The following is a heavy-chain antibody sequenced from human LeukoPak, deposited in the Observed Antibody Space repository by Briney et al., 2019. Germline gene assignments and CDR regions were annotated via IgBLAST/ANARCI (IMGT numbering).Heavy chain of an antibody. CDR3: GTVVAGTIDY. CDR1: GFTFSNYW. V-gene: IGHV3-30*02. D-gene: IGHD6-19*01. CDR2: IRYDGSNK. Sequence: GGSLRLSCATSGFTFSNYWMSWVRQAPGKGLEWVAFIRYDGSNKYYADSVKGRFTISRDNSKNTLYLQMNSLRAEDTAVYYCGTVVAGTIDYWGQGTLVTVSS. J-gene: IGHJ4*02.